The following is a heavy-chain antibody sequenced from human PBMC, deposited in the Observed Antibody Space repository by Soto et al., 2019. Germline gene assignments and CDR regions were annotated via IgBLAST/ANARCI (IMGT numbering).Heavy chain of an antibody. CDR1: GYSFTRYG. CDR2: INTYNGNT. CDR3: AMVDVYVTPSPQDV. V-gene: IGHV1-18*01. D-gene: IGHD3-16*01. J-gene: IGHJ6*02. Sequence: QVQLVQSRAEVKNPGASVKVSCKASGYSFTRYGIAWARQAPGQGLGWMGWINTYNGNTNYAQNLQGRVTLTTDTSTSTAYMELTSLRSNDTAIYYCAMVDVYVTPSPQDVWGQGTTVIVSS.